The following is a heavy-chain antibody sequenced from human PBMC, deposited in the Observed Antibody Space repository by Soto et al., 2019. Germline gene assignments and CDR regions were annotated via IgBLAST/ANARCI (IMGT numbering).Heavy chain of an antibody. CDR2: ISSNGVGT. D-gene: IGHD6-6*01. CDR3: ARRARPDFFYMDV. CDR1: GFTRSGYA. J-gene: IGHJ6*03. V-gene: IGHV3-64*01. Sequence: EVQLAESGGGLAQPGGSLRLSCAASGFTRSGYAMDWVRQAPGKGLEYVSGISSNGVGTYYANSVQGRFTISRDNSKNMVYLRLGSLRPEDMAVYYCARRARPDFFYMDVWGKGTTVTVSS.